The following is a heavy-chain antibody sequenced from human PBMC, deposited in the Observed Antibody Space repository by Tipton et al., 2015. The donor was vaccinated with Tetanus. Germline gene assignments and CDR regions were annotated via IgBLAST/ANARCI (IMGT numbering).Heavy chain of an antibody. CDR2: ISHSGSA. CDR1: GGSINDYY. V-gene: IGHV4-59*12. CDR3: GIGRPGNYIDS. J-gene: IGHJ4*02. D-gene: IGHD1-26*01. Sequence: TLSLTCTVSGGSINDYYWGWIRQPPGMGLEWIGHISHSGSASYNPSLKSRVTISRDNAENSLSLEMDSLRAEDTAVYYCGIGRPGNYIDSWGQGTLVTVSS.